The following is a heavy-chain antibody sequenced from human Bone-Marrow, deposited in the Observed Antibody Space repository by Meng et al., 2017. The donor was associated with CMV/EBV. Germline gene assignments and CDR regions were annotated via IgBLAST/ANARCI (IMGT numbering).Heavy chain of an antibody. CDR1: GFTLSSYW. D-gene: IGHD3-3*01. V-gene: IGHV3-7*01. Sequence: GGPLRLSCSPSGFTLSSYWMTWVRQAPGKGLEWVANIKQDGIEKYYVASAKGRFTISRDNAKNSLFLKMNSLRAEDTAVYYCARERDFYSLYVDYWGQGALVTVSS. J-gene: IGHJ4*02. CDR2: IKQDGIEK. CDR3: ARERDFYSLYVDY.